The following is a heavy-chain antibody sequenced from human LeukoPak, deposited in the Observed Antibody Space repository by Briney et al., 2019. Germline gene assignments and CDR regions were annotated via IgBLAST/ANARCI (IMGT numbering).Heavy chain of an antibody. D-gene: IGHD3-22*01. CDR3: ASSNSRIAVIN. CDR2: IYYSGST. V-gene: IGHV4-59*01. J-gene: IGHJ4*02. CDR1: GGSISSYY. Sequence: SETLSLTCTVSGGSISSYYWSWIRQPPGKGLEWIGYIYYSGSTNYNPSLKSRVTISVDTSKNQFSLKLSSVTAADTAIYFCASSNSRIAVINWGQGTLVTVSS.